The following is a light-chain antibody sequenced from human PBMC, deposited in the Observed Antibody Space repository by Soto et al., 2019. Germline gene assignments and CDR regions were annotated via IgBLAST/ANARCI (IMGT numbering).Light chain of an antibody. CDR3: QQHANYPIT. CDR2: KAS. V-gene: IGKV1-5*03. Sequence: DIQMTQSPSTLSASIGYRVTITCRASRNIGSWLAWYQQKAGKAPNLLIYKASTLETGVPSRFSGSASGTEFTLTISSLQPDDFATYYCQQHANYPITFGGGTKLEI. CDR1: RNIGSW. J-gene: IGKJ4*01.